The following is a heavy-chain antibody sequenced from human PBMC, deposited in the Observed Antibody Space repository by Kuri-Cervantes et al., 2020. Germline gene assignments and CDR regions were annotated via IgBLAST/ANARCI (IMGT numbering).Heavy chain of an antibody. Sequence: LRLSCTVSGGSISSGDYYWSWIRQPPGKGLEWIGYIYYSGSTYYNPSLKSRVTISVDTSKNQFSLKLSSVTAADTAAYYCASRVVTAYFDYWGQGTLVTVSS. CDR2: IYYSGST. D-gene: IGHD2-21*02. CDR1: GGSISSGDYY. J-gene: IGHJ4*02. CDR3: ASRVVTAYFDY. V-gene: IGHV4-30-4*01.